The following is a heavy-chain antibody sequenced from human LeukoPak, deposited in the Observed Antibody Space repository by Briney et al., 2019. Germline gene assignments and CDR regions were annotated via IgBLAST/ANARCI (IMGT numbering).Heavy chain of an antibody. Sequence: SETLSLTCTVSSYSISSGYYWGWIRPPPGKGLEWIGSIYHTGSTYYNPSLKSRVTMSVDVSNNHFSLRLSSVTAADTAIFYCARINYGDYFDFWGQGTLVTVFS. CDR3: ARINYGDYFDF. D-gene: IGHD4-17*01. CDR1: SYSISSGYY. V-gene: IGHV4-38-2*02. J-gene: IGHJ4*02. CDR2: IYHTGST.